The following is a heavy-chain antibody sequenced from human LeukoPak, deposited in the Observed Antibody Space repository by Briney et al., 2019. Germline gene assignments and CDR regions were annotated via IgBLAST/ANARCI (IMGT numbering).Heavy chain of an antibody. V-gene: IGHV3-30*18. CDR2: ISYDGSSE. CDR1: GFTFGNYG. Sequence: GGSLRLSCAVSGFTFGNYGMHWVRQAPGKGLEWVALISYDGSSEYYAGSVKGRFTISRDNSKITVYLQMNSLKAEDTAVYYCAKERYNCGDYGAEGLDVGGQGTTVTVS. CDR3: AKERYNCGDYGAEGLDV. D-gene: IGHD4-17*01. J-gene: IGHJ6*02.